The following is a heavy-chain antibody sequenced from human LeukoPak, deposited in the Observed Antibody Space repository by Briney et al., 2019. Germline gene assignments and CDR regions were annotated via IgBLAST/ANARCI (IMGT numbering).Heavy chain of an antibody. J-gene: IGHJ4*02. V-gene: IGHV4-30-2*01. CDR1: GGSISSGGYY. D-gene: IGHD3-9*01. CDR2: IYHSGST. CDR3: ARVGILTGYLFDY. Sequence: SETLSLTCTVSGGSISSGGYYWSWIRQPPGKGLEWIGYIYHSGSTYYNPSLKSRVTISVDRSKNQFSLKLSSVTAADTAVYYCARVGILTGYLFDYWGQGTLVTVSS.